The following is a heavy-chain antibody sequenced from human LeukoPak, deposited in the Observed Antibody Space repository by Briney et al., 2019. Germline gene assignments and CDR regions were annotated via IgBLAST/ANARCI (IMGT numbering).Heavy chain of an antibody. Sequence: SETLSLTCAVYGGSFSGYYWSWIRQPPGKGLEWIGEINHSGSTNYNPSLKSRVTISVDTSKNQFSLKRSSVTAADTAVYYCAGIVVVPAANMDFDYWGQGTLVTVSS. CDR1: GGSFSGYY. J-gene: IGHJ4*02. D-gene: IGHD2-2*01. V-gene: IGHV4-34*01. CDR3: AGIVVVPAANMDFDY. CDR2: INHSGST.